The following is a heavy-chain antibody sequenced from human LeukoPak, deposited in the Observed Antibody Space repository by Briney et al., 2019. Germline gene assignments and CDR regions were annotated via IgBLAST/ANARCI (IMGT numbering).Heavy chain of an antibody. Sequence: GGSLRLSCAASGFTFSTKGMSWLGQAPGKGLEWVSAIDGSGGGTYYADSVKGRFTISRDNSKNTLYLQMNSLRAEDTAIYYCAKDSPVMTTWGQGILVTVSS. V-gene: IGHV3-23*01. CDR3: AKDSPVMTT. D-gene: IGHD2-21*01. J-gene: IGHJ4*02. CDR1: GFTFSTKG. CDR2: IDGSGGGT.